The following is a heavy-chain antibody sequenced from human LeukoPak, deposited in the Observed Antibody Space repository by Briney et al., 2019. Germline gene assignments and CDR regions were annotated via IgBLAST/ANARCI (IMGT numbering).Heavy chain of an antibody. J-gene: IGHJ3*02. V-gene: IGHV3-9*01. CDR3: AKGIDSSGYDAFDI. CDR1: GFTFDDYA. Sequence: GRSLRLSCAASGFTFDDYAMHLVRRAPGKGLEWVSGISWNSGSIGYADSVKGRFTISRDNAKNSLYLQMNSLRAEDTALYYCAKGIDSSGYDAFDIWGQGTMVTVSS. CDR2: ISWNSGSI. D-gene: IGHD3-22*01.